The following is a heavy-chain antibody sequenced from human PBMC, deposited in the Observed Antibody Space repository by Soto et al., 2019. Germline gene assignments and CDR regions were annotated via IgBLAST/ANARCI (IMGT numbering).Heavy chain of an antibody. J-gene: IGHJ4*02. CDR2: ISYDGSNK. V-gene: IGHV3-30-3*01. Sequence: QVQLVESGGGVVQPGRSLRLSCAASGFTFSSYAMHWVRQAPGKGLEWVAVISYDGSNKYYADSVKGRFTISRDNSKNTLYRQMNRLRAEDTAVYYCARGAPPLGDHFDYWGQGTLVTVSS. CDR3: ARGAPPLGDHFDY. D-gene: IGHD3-16*01. CDR1: GFTFSSYA.